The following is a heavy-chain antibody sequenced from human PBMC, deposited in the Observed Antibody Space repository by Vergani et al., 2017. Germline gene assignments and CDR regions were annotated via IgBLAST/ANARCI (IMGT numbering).Heavy chain of an antibody. V-gene: IGHV1-2*02. J-gene: IGHJ4*02. CDR3: ARDHAEVGPGYCTNGVCYGIYYVDY. CDR1: GYTFTGYY. D-gene: IGHD2-8*01. CDR2: INPNSGCT. Sequence: QVQLVQSGAEVKKPGASVKVSCKASGYTFTGYYMHWVRQAPGQGLEWMGCINPNSGCTNYAQKFQGRVTMTRDTSISTAKMELSRLRSDDPAVYYCARDHAEVGPGYCTNGVCYGIYYVDYWGQGTLVTVSS.